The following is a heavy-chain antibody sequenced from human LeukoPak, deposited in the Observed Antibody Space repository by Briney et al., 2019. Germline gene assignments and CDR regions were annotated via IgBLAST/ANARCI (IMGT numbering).Heavy chain of an antibody. CDR2: IYPGDSDT. D-gene: IGHD2-15*01. V-gene: IGHV5-51*01. CDR1: GYSFTSYW. CDR3: ASTNGYCSGGSCYHIFDY. J-gene: IGHJ4*02. Sequence: GESLKISCKGSGYSFTSYWIGWVRQMPGKGLEWMGIIYPGDSDTRYSPSFQGQVTTSADKSISTAYLQWSSLKASDTAMYYCASTNGYCSGGSCYHIFDYWGQGTLVTVSS.